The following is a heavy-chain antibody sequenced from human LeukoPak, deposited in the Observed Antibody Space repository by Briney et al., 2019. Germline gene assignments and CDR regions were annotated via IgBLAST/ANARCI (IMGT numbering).Heavy chain of an antibody. V-gene: IGHV3-66*02. J-gene: IGHJ6*03. Sequence: PGGSLRLSCAASGFTVSSNYMSWVRQAPGEGLEWVSVIYSGGSTYYADSVKGRFTISRDNSKNTLYLQMNSLRAEDTAVYYCARSYRYYMDVWGKGTTVTVSS. CDR3: ARSYRYYMDV. CDR2: IYSGGST. CDR1: GFTVSSNY.